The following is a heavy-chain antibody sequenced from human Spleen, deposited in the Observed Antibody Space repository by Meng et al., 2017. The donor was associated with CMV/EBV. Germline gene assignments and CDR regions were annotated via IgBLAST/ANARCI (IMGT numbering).Heavy chain of an antibody. CDR3: ARGMFNQLLSF. CDR2: INPNTGGT. J-gene: IGHJ4*02. D-gene: IGHD2-2*01. CDR1: GYTFTDDY. V-gene: IGHV1-2*02. Sequence: QVQLVQSGAEVKKPGAAVKVSCKASGYTFTDDYIHWVRHAPGQGLDWMGWINPNTGGTNFAQKFLGRVTMTRDSSISTAYMDLSRLTSDDTAVYYCARGMFNQLLSFWGQGTLVTVSS.